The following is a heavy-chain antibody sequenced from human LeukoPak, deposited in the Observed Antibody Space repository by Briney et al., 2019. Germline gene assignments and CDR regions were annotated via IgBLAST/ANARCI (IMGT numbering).Heavy chain of an antibody. Sequence: HGESLKISCKASGYSFTNYWIGWVRQMPGRGLEWMGIIYPGDSDTRYSPSFQGQVTISADKSIGTAYVQWSSLKASDSAMYYCARDACSGGSCPPESWGQGTLVTVSS. CDR1: GYSFTNYW. CDR2: IYPGDSDT. J-gene: IGHJ5*02. D-gene: IGHD2-15*01. V-gene: IGHV5-51*01. CDR3: ARDACSGGSCPPES.